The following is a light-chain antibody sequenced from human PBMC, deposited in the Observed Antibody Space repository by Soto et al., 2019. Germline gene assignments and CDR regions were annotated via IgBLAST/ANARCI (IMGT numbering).Light chain of an antibody. CDR1: QSVSSNY. Sequence: EIVVTQSPGTLSLSPGDRATLSCRASQSVSSNYLAWYQQKPGQAPRLLIYGASSRATGIPDRFSGSGSGTDYTLTISRLEPEYFAVYYCQRYGTSLPLTFGGGTKVDIK. CDR2: GAS. J-gene: IGKJ4*01. V-gene: IGKV3-20*01. CDR3: QRYGTSLPLT.